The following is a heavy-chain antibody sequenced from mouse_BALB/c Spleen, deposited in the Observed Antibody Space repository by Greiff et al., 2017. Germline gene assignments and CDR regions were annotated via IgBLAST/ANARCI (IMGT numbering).Heavy chain of an antibody. CDR3: AREGYFDY. CDR2: IYPGNGAT. Sequence: VQLQQSGAELVKPGASVKMSCKASGYTFTSYNMHWVKQTPGQGLEWIGAIYPGNGATSYNQKFKGKATLTADKSSSTAYMQLSSLTSEDSAVYYCAREGYFDYWGQGTTLTVSS. J-gene: IGHJ2*01. CDR1: GYTFTSYN. V-gene: IGHV1-12*01.